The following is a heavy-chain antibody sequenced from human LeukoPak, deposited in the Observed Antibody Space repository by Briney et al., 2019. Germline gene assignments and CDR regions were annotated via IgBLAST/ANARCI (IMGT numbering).Heavy chain of an antibody. V-gene: IGHV4-59*01. CDR1: GGSISSYY. CDR2: IYYSGST. J-gene: IGHJ4*02. D-gene: IGHD6-19*01. Sequence: PSETLSLTCTVSGGSISSYYWSWIRQPPGKGLEWIGYIYYSGSTNYNPSLKSRVTISVDTSKNQFSLKLSSVTAADTAVYYCAGEDVAGDCFDYWGQGTLVTVSS. CDR3: AGEDVAGDCFDY.